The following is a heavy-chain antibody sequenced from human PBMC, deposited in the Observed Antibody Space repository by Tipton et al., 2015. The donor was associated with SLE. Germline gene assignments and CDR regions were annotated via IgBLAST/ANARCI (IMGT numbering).Heavy chain of an antibody. Sequence: TLSLTCTVSGGSISNSSFYWGWIRQPPGKGLEWIGSMYSIGNTYDNPSLKSRVTISLDTSKNQLSLKLSSVTAADTAIYYCARHAGGLRRSFDDWGQGTLVSVSS. CDR3: ARHAGGLRRSFDD. J-gene: IGHJ4*02. D-gene: IGHD5/OR15-5a*01. V-gene: IGHV4-39*07. CDR2: MYSIGNT. CDR1: GGSISNSSFY.